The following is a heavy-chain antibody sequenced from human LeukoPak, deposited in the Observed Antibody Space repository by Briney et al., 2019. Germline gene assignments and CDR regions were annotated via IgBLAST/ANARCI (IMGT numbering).Heavy chain of an antibody. V-gene: IGHV1-46*01. CDR3: ARVTLSSGYPIDDAFDI. J-gene: IGHJ3*02. CDR2: INPSGGST. D-gene: IGHD3-22*01. Sequence: ASVKVSCKASGYTFTSYYMHWVRQAPGQGLEWMGIINPSGGSTSYAQKFQGRVTMTRDMSTSTVYMELSSLGSEDTAVYYCARVTLSSGYPIDDAFDIWGQGTMVTVSS. CDR1: GYTFTSYY.